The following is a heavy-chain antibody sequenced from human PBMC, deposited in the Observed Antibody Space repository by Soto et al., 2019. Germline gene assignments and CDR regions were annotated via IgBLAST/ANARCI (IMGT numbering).Heavy chain of an antibody. CDR2: ISGSGGST. V-gene: IGHV3-23*01. CDR1: GFTFSSYA. CDR3: AKDGGSDGWYPSRYYFDY. J-gene: IGHJ4*02. Sequence: EVQLLESGGGLVQPGGSLRLSCAASGFTFSSYAMSWVRQAPGKGLEWVSAISGSGGSTYYADSVKGRFTISRDNSKNTLYLQMNSLRAEVTAVYYCAKDGGSDGWYPSRYYFDYWVQGTLVTVSS. D-gene: IGHD6-19*01.